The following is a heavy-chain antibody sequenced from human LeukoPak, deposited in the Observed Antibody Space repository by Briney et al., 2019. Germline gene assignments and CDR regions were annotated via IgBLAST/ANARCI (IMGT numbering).Heavy chain of an antibody. CDR1: GFTFSSYA. V-gene: IGHV3-23*01. D-gene: IGHD4-11*01. J-gene: IGHJ6*03. Sequence: PGGSLRLSCAASGFTFSSYAMSWVRQAPGKGLEWVSAISGSGGSTYYADSVKGRFTISRDNSKNTLYLQMNSLSAEDTAVYYCAKDLGVTGYYYYYMDVWDKGTTVTVSS. CDR2: ISGSGGST. CDR3: AKDLGVTGYYYYYMDV.